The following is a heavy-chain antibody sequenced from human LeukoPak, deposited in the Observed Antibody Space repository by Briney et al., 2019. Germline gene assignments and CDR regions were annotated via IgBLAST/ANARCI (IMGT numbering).Heavy chain of an antibody. Sequence: SGGSLRLSCAASGFTFSNYAMSWVRQAPGKGLEWVSGISGSGDSTYYADSVKGRSIISRDNSNNTLYLRLSSLRAEDTALYFCAKNGQRGEYQLLPDYWGQGALVTVSS. CDR3: AKNGQRGEYQLLPDY. V-gene: IGHV3-23*01. J-gene: IGHJ4*02. CDR2: ISGSGDST. CDR1: GFTFSNYA. D-gene: IGHD2-15*01.